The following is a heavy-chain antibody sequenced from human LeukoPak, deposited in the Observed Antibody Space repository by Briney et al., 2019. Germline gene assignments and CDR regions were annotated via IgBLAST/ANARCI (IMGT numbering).Heavy chain of an antibody. Sequence: NASETLSLTCTVSGGSISSSCYYWGWIRQPPGKGLEWIGSIYYSGSTYYNPSLKSRVTISVDTSKNQFSLKLSSVTAADTAVYYCARHNYYGSGSYRFGFDPWGQGTLVTGSS. CDR2: IYYSGST. V-gene: IGHV4-39*01. J-gene: IGHJ5*02. CDR1: GGSISSSCYY. D-gene: IGHD3-10*01. CDR3: ARHNYYGSGSYRFGFDP.